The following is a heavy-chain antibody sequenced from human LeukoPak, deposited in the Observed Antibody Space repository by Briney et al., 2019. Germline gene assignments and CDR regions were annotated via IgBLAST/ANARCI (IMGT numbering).Heavy chain of an antibody. D-gene: IGHD3-3*01. V-gene: IGHV4-38-2*01. CDR1: GYSISSGYY. CDR2: NYHSGST. Sequence: PSETLSLTCAVSGYSISSGYYWGWSRQPPGKGQERIGSNYHSGSTYYNPSLKSRVTISVDTSKNQFSLKLSSVTAADTAVYYCARTYYDFWSGFNAFDICGQGTMVTVSS. J-gene: IGHJ3*02. CDR3: ARTYYDFWSGFNAFDI.